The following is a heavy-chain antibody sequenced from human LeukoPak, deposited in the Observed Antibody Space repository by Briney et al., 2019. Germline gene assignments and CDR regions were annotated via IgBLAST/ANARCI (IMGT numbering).Heavy chain of an antibody. CDR1: GYSFTSYW. CDR2: IYPGYSDT. J-gene: IGHJ4*02. CDR3: ARQRIANGQTYFDY. V-gene: IGHV5-51*01. D-gene: IGHD6-13*01. Sequence: GESLKISCKGSGYSFTSYWIGWVRQMPGKGLEWMGIIYPGYSDTRYSPSFQGQVTISAEKSISTAYLQWSSLKASDTAMYYCARQRIANGQTYFDYWGQGTLVTVSS.